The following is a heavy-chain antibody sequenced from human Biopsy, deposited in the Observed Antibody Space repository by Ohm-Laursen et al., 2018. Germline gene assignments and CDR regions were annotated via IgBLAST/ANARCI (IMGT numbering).Heavy chain of an antibody. CDR1: GGSVSSGGFY. CDR2: IYYSGTT. J-gene: IGHJ2*01. Sequence: TLSLTRTVSGGSVSSGGFYWSWIRQHPGKGLEWIRYIYYSGTTYYNPSLKSLVTISVDTSKNQFSLKLNSVTAADTAVYYCARRPYGGTRYWYFDLWGRGTLVTVSS. CDR3: ARRPYGGTRYWYFDL. D-gene: IGHD4-23*01. V-gene: IGHV4-31*01.